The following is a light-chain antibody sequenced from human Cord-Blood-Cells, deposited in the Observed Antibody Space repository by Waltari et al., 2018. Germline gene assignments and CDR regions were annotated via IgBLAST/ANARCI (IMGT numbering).Light chain of an antibody. V-gene: IGKV3-11*01. J-gene: IGKJ4*01. Sequence: EIVLTQSPPTLSLSPGEMATLSCRQGQSVSSSLAWYQQNPGQDPRLLIYDASNRATGIPARFSGSGSGTDFTLTISSLEPEDFAVYYCQQRSNWPPSTFGGGTKVEIK. CDR3: QQRSNWPPST. CDR2: DAS. CDR1: QSVSSS.